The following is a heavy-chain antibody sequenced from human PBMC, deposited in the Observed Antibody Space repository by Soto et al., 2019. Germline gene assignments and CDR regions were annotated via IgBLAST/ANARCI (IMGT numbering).Heavy chain of an antibody. CDR1: GFSFDYFG. J-gene: IGHJ5*02. CDR2: ISSSASYI. Sequence: GGSLRLSCEASGFSFDYFGMTWVRQAPGKGLEWVSFISSSASYIYYADSVKGRFTASRDNAKKSLNLQTNSLRAEDTAVYYCARSRSHWLASDSWGQGT. V-gene: IGHV3-21*01. CDR3: ARSRSHWLASDS. D-gene: IGHD6-19*01.